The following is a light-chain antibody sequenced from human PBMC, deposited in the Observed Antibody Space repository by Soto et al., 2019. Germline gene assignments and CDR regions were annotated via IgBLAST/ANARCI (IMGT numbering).Light chain of an antibody. CDR2: GAS. CDR1: QSISSE. V-gene: IGKV3-15*01. CDR3: QQGHNWPLT. Sequence: EIVMTQSPATLSVSPGESATLSCRASQSISSELAWYQQKPGQPPRLLIYGASTRATGVPARFTGSGSGSDFTLTISGLQSEDSPVYYCQQGHNWPLTFGQRTRLEI. J-gene: IGKJ2*01.